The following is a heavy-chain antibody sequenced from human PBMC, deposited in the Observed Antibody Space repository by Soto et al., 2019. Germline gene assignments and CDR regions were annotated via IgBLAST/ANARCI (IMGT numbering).Heavy chain of an antibody. Sequence: ASVKVSCKASGYTFTSYYMHWVRQAPGQGLEWMGIINPSGGSTSYAQKFQGRVTMTRDTSTSTVYMELSSLRSEDTAVYYCAREVVVTIFGVVIPDLYYYYGMDVWGQGTTVTVYS. V-gene: IGHV1-46*01. CDR2: INPSGGST. D-gene: IGHD3-3*01. J-gene: IGHJ6*02. CDR3: AREVVVTIFGVVIPDLYYYYGMDV. CDR1: GYTFTSYY.